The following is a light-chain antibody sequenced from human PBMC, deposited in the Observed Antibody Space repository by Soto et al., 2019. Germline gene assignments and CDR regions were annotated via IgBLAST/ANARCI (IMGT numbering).Light chain of an antibody. V-gene: IGLV1-51*01. J-gene: IGLJ1*01. CDR2: DDN. CDR1: SSNIGGNS. Sequence: QSVLTQRPSVSAAPGQKVTISCSGSSSNIGGNSVSWYQQLPGTAPKLLIYDDNKRPSGIPDRFSGSKSGTSATLGITGFQTGDEADYYCGSWDSSLGAYVFGTGTKVTVL. CDR3: GSWDSSLGAYV.